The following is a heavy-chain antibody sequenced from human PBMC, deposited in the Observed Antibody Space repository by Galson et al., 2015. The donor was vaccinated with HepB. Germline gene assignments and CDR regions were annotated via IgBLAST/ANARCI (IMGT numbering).Heavy chain of an antibody. CDR3: ARDGYCSGGSCYSFGWFDP. CDR1: GYTFTGYY. CDR2: INPNSGGT. Sequence: SVKVSCKASGYTFTGYYMHWVRQAPGQGLEWMGWINPNSGGTNYAQKFQGRVTMTRDTSISTAYMELSRLRSDDTAVYYCARDGYCSGGSCYSFGWFDPWGQGTLVTVSS. D-gene: IGHD2-15*01. J-gene: IGHJ5*02. V-gene: IGHV1-2*02.